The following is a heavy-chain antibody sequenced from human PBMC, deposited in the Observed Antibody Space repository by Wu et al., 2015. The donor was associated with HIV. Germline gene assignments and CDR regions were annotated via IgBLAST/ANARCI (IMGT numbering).Heavy chain of an antibody. CDR2: FDPEDGET. D-gene: IGHD1-26*01. CDR1: GYTLADLS. J-gene: IGHJ1*01. Sequence: QVQVEQSGAEVKKPGASLKVSCKVSGYTLADLSIQWVRQAPGKGLEWMGGFDPEDGETIYSQKFQGRLTMTGDISKDTAYMRLTSLTSDDTAVYFCATKFRDVWSIGLSHWGQGTLV. V-gene: IGHV1-24*01. CDR3: ATKFRDVWSIGLSH.